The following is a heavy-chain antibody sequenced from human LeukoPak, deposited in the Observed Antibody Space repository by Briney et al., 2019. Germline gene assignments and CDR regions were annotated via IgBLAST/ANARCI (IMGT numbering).Heavy chain of an antibody. D-gene: IGHD3-22*01. V-gene: IGHV3-21*01. CDR1: GFTFSSYS. CDR3: ARSYYCDSSGYYYVDY. CDR2: ISSSSSYI. J-gene: IGHJ4*02. Sequence: PGGSLRLSCAASGFTFSSYSMNWVRQAPGKGLEWVSSISSSSSYIYYADSVKGRFTISRDNAKNSLYLQMNSLRAEDTAVYYCARSYYCDSSGYYYVDYWGQGTLVTVSS.